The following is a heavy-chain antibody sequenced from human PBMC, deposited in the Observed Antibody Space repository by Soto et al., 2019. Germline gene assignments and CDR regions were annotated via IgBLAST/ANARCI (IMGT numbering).Heavy chain of an antibody. V-gene: IGHV3-23*01. D-gene: IGHD6-6*01. Sequence: AGGSLRLSCVASGFSFSGYAMSWVRQAPGKGLVWVSSMTATGVSIYYADSVRGRFTISRDNSKNTLYLQMSSLRAEDTARYYCAKDSIPYSSSYDLDHWGRGALVTVSS. CDR3: AKDSIPYSSSYDLDH. CDR1: GFSFSGYA. CDR2: MTATGVSI. J-gene: IGHJ4*02.